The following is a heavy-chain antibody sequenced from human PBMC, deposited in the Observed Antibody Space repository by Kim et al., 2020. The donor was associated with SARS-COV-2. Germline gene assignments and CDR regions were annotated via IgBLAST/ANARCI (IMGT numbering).Heavy chain of an antibody. CDR2: INSDGSST. J-gene: IGHJ3*02. CDR3: ARASLRWDHAFDI. CDR1: GFTFSSYW. D-gene: IGHD4-17*01. Sequence: GGSLRLSCAASGFTFSSYWMHWVRQAPGKGLVWVSRINSDGSSTSYADSVKGRFTISRDNAKNTLYLQMNRLIAEDTAVYYCARASLRWDHAFDIWGQGTMVTVSS. V-gene: IGHV3-74*01.